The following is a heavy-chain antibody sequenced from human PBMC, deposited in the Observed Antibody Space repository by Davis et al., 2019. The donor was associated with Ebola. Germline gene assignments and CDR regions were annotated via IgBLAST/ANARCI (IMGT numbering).Heavy chain of an antibody. J-gene: IGHJ6*02. V-gene: IGHV4-59*12. CDR1: GGSISSYY. D-gene: IGHD2-15*01. Sequence: MPSETLSLTCTVSGGSISSYYWSWIRQPPGKGLEWIGYIYYSGSTNYNPSLKSRVTISVDTSKNQFSLKVRSVTAADTAVYYCAGSRIVVVVAATRGNYYYYGMDVWGQGTTVTVSS. CDR2: IYYSGST. CDR3: AGSRIVVVVAATRGNYYYYGMDV.